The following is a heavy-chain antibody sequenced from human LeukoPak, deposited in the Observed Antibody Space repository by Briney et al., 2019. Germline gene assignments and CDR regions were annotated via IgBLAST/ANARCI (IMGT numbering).Heavy chain of an antibody. D-gene: IGHD2-15*01. CDR2: IYYSGST. Sequence: ASETLSLTCTVSGGSISSYYWSWIRQPPGKGLEWIGYIYYSGSTNYNPSLKSRVTISVDTSKNQFSLKLTSVTAADTAVYYCARALNPLPGTYYFDHWGQGTLVTVSS. CDR1: GGSISSYY. V-gene: IGHV4-59*12. J-gene: IGHJ4*02. CDR3: ARALNPLPGTYYFDH.